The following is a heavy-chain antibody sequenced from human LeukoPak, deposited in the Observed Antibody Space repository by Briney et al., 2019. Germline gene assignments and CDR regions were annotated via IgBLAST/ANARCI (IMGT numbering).Heavy chain of an antibody. CDR3: ANNVGHYSHN. Sequence: PGGSLRLSCVPSGFTFRDYWMAWVRQAPGKGLEWVASIHQDGGEKHSVDSGRFSVSRDNANNSLYLQMNSPRDEDTAVYYCANNVGHYSHNWGQGTLVTVSS. CDR1: GFTFRDYW. J-gene: IGHJ4*02. D-gene: IGHD2-15*01. CDR2: IHQDGGEK. V-gene: IGHV3-7*05.